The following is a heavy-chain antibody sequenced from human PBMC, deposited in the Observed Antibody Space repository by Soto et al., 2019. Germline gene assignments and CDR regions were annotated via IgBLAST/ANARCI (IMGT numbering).Heavy chain of an antibody. CDR3: ARESSSSCHDY. CDR2: ISAYNGNT. CDR1: GYTFTSYG. V-gene: IGHV1-18*01. J-gene: IGHJ4*02. D-gene: IGHD6-13*01. Sequence: QVQLEQSGAEVKKPGASVKVSCKASGYTFTSYGISWVRQAPGQGLEWMGWISAYNGNTNYAQKLQGRVTMTTDTSTAYMELRSLRSDDTAVYYCARESSSSCHDYWGQGTLVTVSS.